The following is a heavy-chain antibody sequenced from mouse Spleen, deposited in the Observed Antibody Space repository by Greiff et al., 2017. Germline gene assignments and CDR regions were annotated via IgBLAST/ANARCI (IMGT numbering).Heavy chain of an antibody. CDR3: ARKGALGRGFAY. CDR1: GYAFSSYW. Sequence: VQLQQSGAELVRPGSSVKISCKASGYAFSSYWMNWVKQRPGQGLEWIGDIYPGSGSTNYNEKFKSKATLTVDTSSSTAYMQLSSLTSEDSAVYYCARKGALGRGFAYWGQGTLVTVSA. V-gene: IGHV1-55*01. J-gene: IGHJ3*01. CDR2: IYPGSGST. D-gene: IGHD4-1*01.